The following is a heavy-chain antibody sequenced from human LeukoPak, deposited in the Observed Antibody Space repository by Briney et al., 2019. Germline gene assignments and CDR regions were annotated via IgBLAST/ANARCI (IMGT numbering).Heavy chain of an antibody. V-gene: IGHV1-18*01. D-gene: IGHD4-17*01. CDR3: ARDYGDYPSY. CDR1: GYSFTSYG. J-gene: IGHJ4*02. CDR2: ISGYNGNT. Sequence: RASVKVSCKASGYSFTSYGITWVRQAPGQGLEWMGWISGYNGNTKYAQKFQGRVTMTTDTSTSTAYMELRSLRSDDTAVYYCARDYGDYPSYWGQGTLVTVSS.